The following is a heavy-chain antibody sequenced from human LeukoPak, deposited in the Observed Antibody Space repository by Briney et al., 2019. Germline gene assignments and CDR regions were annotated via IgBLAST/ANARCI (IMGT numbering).Heavy chain of an antibody. J-gene: IGHJ4*02. CDR3: ARTNPVYGDYDY. D-gene: IGHD4-17*01. Sequence: GALRLSCAVSGFSVNDNYMSWVRQAPGKGLQWVSVMFPHGRTYYADSVKGRFTISRDLARNTLLLQMHSLRADDTAVHYCARTNPVYGDYDYWGQGTLVTVSS. CDR1: GFSVNDNY. V-gene: IGHV3-53*01. CDR2: MFPHGRT.